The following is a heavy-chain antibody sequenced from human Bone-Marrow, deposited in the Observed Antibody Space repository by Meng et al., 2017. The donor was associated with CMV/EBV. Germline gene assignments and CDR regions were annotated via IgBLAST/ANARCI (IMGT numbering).Heavy chain of an antibody. D-gene: IGHD2-2*01. V-gene: IGHV1-69*16. CDR3: ARGRGDIDIVVVPAAIDYYYGMDV. CDR1: GGTFSSYT. J-gene: IGHJ6*02. CDR2: IIPILGIA. Sequence: SVKVSCKASGGTFSSYTISWVRQAPGQGLEWMGRIIPILGIANYAQKFQGRVTITTDESTSTAYMELSSLRSEDTAVYYCARGRGDIDIVVVPAAIDYYYGMDVWGQGTTVTVSS.